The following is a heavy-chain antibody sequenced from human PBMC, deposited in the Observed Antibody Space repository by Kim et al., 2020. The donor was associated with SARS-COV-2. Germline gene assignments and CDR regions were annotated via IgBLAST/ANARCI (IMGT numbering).Heavy chain of an antibody. D-gene: IGHD6-19*01. CDR2: IYTSGST. CDR1: GGSISSYY. CDR3: ARDGGVAGTYYYYGMDV. Sequence: SETLSLTCTVSGGSISSYYWSWIRQPAGKGLEWIGRIYTSGSTNYNPSLKSRVTMSVDTSKNQFSLKLSSVTAADTAVYYCARDGGVAGTYYYYGMDVWGQGTTVTVSS. V-gene: IGHV4-4*07. J-gene: IGHJ6*02.